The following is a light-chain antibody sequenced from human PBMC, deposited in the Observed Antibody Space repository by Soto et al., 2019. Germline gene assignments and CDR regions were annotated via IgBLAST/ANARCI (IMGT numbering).Light chain of an antibody. J-gene: IGKJ2*01. CDR2: DSS. CDR1: QSVSTF. CDR3: QQRSNWPRYT. V-gene: IGKV3-11*01. Sequence: EIVLTQSPATLSLSPGEIATLSCRASQSVSTFLAWYQQKPGQAPRLLIYDSSNRATGIPPRFSGSGSGTDFTLTISSLEPEDFAVYYCQQRSNWPRYTFGQGTKLEIK.